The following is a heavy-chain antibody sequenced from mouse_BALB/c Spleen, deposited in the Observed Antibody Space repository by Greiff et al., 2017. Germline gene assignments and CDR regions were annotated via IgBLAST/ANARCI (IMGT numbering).Heavy chain of an antibody. CDR3: ASYYGLAY. CDR1: GYTFTSYT. Sequence: VQLQQSAAELARPGASVKMSCKASGYTFTSYTMHWVKQRPGQGLEWIGYINPSSGYTEYNQKFKDKTTLTADKSSSTAYMQLSSLTSEDSAVYYCASYYGLAYWGQGTLVTVSA. D-gene: IGHD1-2*01. CDR2: INPSSGYT. J-gene: IGHJ3*01. V-gene: IGHV1-4*02.